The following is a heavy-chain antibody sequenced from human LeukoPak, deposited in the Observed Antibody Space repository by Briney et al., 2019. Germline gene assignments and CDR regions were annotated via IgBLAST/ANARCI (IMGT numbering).Heavy chain of an antibody. CDR2: ISGSGGST. CDR1: GFTFSSYA. V-gene: IGHV3-23*01. CDR3: AKVEASYGDYYFDY. J-gene: IGHJ4*02. Sequence: GGSLRLSCAASGFTFSSYAMSWVRQAPGKGLEWVSAISGSGGSTYYADSVKGRFTISRDNSKNTLYLRMNSLRAEDTAVYYCAKVEASYGDYYFDYWGQGTLVTVSS. D-gene: IGHD4-17*01.